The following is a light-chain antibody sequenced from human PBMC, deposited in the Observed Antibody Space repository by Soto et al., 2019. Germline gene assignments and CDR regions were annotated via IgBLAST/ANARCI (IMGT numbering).Light chain of an antibody. J-gene: IGKJ4*01. CDR3: QQYKNWPPLT. V-gene: IGKV3-20*01. CDR1: QSVGSSY. CDR2: GAF. Sequence: EIVLTQSPGTLSLSPGETATLSCRASQSVGSSYLAWYQQKPGQAPRLLMYGAFSRATGIPDRFSGTGSGTDFTLTISSLQSEDFAVYYCQQYKNWPPLTFGGGTKVEIK.